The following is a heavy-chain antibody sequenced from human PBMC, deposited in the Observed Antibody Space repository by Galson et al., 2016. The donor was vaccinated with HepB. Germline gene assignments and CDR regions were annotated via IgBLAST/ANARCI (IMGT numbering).Heavy chain of an antibody. CDR1: GDTFSSDA. CDR2: IIPIFGTT. V-gene: IGHV1-69*01. D-gene: IGHD6-13*01. Sequence: KVSCKASGDTFSSDAISWVRQAPGQGLEWMGGIIPIFGTTNYAQKFQGRVTITADESTSTAYMELSSLRSEDTAVYYCARDPGVAAAGHYNGLDVWGQGTTVTVSS. CDR3: ARDPGVAAAGHYNGLDV. J-gene: IGHJ6*02.